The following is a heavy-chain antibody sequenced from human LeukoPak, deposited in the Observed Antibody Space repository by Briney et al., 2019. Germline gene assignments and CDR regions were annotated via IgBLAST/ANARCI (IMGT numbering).Heavy chain of an antibody. V-gene: IGHV4-59*01. CDR2: IYYSGST. CDR1: GGSISSYY. CDR3: ATVAKGAFDY. Sequence: SETLSLTCTVSGGSISSYYWSWIRQPPGKGLEWIGYIYYSGSTNYNPSLKSRVTISVDTSKDQFSLKLSSVTAADTAVYYCATVAKGAFDYWGQGTLVTVSS. J-gene: IGHJ4*02.